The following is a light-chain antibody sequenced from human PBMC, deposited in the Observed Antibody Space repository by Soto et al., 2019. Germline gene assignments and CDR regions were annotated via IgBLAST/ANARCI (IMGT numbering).Light chain of an antibody. Sequence: QSVLTQPPSASGTPGQRVTISCSGSSSNIGSNTVNWYQQLPGTAPKLLIYTNDQRPSGVPDGFSGSKSGTSASLAISGLQSEDDEDYFCAEWEDSVNSDVFATGTQLTVL. CDR2: TND. J-gene: IGLJ1*01. CDR1: SSNIGSNT. CDR3: AEWEDSVNSDV. V-gene: IGLV1-44*01.